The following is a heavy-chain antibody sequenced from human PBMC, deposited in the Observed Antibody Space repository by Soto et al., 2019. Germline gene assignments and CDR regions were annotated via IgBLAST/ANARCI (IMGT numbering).Heavy chain of an antibody. J-gene: IGHJ6*02. Sequence: QVQLVQSGAEVKKPGASVKVSCKASGYTFTSYGISWVRQAPGQGLEWMGWISAYNGNTNYAQKRQGRVTMTTETSTSKAYMELRSLISDDTAVYYCARDQGLLWFGVGMDVWGQGTTVTVSS. CDR3: ARDQGLLWFGVGMDV. V-gene: IGHV1-18*01. CDR2: ISAYNGNT. CDR1: GYTFTSYG. D-gene: IGHD3-10*01.